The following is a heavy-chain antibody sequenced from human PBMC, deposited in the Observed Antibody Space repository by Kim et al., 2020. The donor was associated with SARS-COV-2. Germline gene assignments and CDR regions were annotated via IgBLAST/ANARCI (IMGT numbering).Heavy chain of an antibody. D-gene: IGHD3-22*01. CDR1: GYSFTSYW. V-gene: IGHV5-10-1*01. J-gene: IGHJ4*02. CDR2: IDPSDSYT. Sequence: GESLKISCKGSGYSFTSYWISWVRQMPGKGLEWMGRIDPSDSYTNYSPSFQGHVTISADKSISTAYLQWSSLKASDTAMYYCARHLPRGRYYDSSGYWGHADYWGQGTLVTVSS. CDR3: ARHLPRGRYYDSSGYWGHADY.